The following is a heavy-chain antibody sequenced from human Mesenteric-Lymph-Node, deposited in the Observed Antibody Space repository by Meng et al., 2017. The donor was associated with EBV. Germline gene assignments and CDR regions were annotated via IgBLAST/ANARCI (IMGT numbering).Heavy chain of an antibody. Sequence: QLPVQESGSGLVKPSQTLSLTCAVSGGSVSSGGYSWSWNRQPPGKGLEWIGYIYHFGSPNYNPSLKSRVTISVDRSKNQFSLNLTSMTAADTAVYYCARRGIAEGFDFWGQGTLVTVSS. V-gene: IGHV4-30-2*01. CDR1: GGSVSSGGYS. CDR2: IYHFGSP. J-gene: IGHJ4*02. CDR3: ARRGIAEGFDF.